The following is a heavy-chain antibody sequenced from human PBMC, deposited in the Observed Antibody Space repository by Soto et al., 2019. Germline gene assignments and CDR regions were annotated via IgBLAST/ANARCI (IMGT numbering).Heavy chain of an antibody. CDR1: GGTFSSYA. D-gene: IGHD2-8*01. Sequence: SVKVSCKASGGTFSSYAISWVRQAPGQGLEWMGGIIPIFGTANYAQKFQGRVTITADESTSTAYMELSSLRSEDTAVYYCAREGCTNGVCYSVWFDPWGQGTLVTVSS. CDR3: AREGCTNGVCYSVWFDP. V-gene: IGHV1-69*13. J-gene: IGHJ5*02. CDR2: IIPIFGTA.